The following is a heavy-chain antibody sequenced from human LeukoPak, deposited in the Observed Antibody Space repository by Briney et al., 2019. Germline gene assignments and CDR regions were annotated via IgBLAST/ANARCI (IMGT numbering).Heavy chain of an antibody. V-gene: IGHV3-33*01. D-gene: IGHD3-10*01. CDR1: GFTFSSYG. J-gene: IGHJ4*02. CDR2: IWYDGSNK. Sequence: GRSLRLSCAASGFTFSSYGMHWVRQAPGKGLEWVAVIWYDGSNKYYADSVKGRFTISRDNSKNTLYLQMNSLRAEDTAVYYCARDESARGFDYWGQGTLVTVSS. CDR3: ARDESARGFDY.